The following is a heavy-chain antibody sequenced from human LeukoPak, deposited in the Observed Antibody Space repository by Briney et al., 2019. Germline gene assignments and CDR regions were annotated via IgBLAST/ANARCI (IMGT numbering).Heavy chain of an antibody. V-gene: IGHV3-23*01. CDR3: AKDKGYSSSWYGY. J-gene: IGHJ4*02. Sequence: PGGSLRLSCAASGFTFSSYARSWVRQAPGKGLEWVSAISGSGGNTYYADSVKGRFTNSRDNSKNTLYLQMNSLRAEDTAVYYCAKDKGYSSSWYGYWGQGTLVTVSS. CDR1: GFTFSSYA. CDR2: ISGSGGNT. D-gene: IGHD6-13*01.